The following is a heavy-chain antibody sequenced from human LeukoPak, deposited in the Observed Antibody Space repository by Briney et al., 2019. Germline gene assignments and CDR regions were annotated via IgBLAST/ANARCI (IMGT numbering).Heavy chain of an antibody. CDR3: ARERAIASLRPYYFDY. J-gene: IGHJ4*02. CDR2: ISSSGNTI. CDR1: GFTVSSNY. D-gene: IGHD6-6*01. Sequence: PGGSLRLSCAASGFTVSSNYMSWIRQAPGKGLEWISFISSSGNTIYYADSVKGRFTISRDNARNSLYLQINSLRAEDTAVYYCARERAIASLRPYYFDYWGQGTLVTVSS. V-gene: IGHV3-11*01.